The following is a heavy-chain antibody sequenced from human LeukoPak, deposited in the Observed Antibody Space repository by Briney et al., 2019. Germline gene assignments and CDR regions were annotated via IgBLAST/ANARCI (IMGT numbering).Heavy chain of an antibody. CDR2: IKSDGSST. Sequence: GGSLRLSCAASGFTFSSYWMHWVRQAPGKGLVWVSRIKSDGSSTSYADSVKGRSTISRDNAKNTLYLQMNSLRAEDTAVYYCASALYYYGDYDYYYYFYMDVWGKGTTVTVSS. CDR3: ASALYYYGDYDYYYYFYMDV. V-gene: IGHV3-74*01. D-gene: IGHD4-17*01. CDR1: GFTFSSYW. J-gene: IGHJ6*03.